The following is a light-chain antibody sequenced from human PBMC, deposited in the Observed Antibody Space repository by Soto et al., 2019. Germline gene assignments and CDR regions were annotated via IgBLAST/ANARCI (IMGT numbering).Light chain of an antibody. V-gene: IGKV3-11*01. CDR1: QSVSSY. J-gene: IGKJ4*01. CDR2: DAS. Sequence: EIVLTQSPATLSLSPGERATLSCRASQSVSSYLAWYQQKPGQAPRLLIYDASNRATGIPARFSGSGSGTDFTPTISSLDLKDFAVYYCQQLRNCPPGLTFGGGTKVDIK. CDR3: QQLRNCPPGLT.